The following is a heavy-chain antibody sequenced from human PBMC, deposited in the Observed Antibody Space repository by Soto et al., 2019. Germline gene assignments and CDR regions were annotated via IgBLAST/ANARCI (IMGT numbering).Heavy chain of an antibody. CDR1: GFTFSTYA. CDR2: ISGSGTTT. V-gene: IGHV3-23*01. Sequence: GGSLRLSCAASGFTFSTYAMSWVRQAPGKGLEWVSTISGSGTTTNYADSVKGRFTISRDNSKNTLYLQMNSLRAEDTAVYYCAKPLYYFDYWGQGTLVSDSS. J-gene: IGHJ4*02. CDR3: AKPLYYFDY.